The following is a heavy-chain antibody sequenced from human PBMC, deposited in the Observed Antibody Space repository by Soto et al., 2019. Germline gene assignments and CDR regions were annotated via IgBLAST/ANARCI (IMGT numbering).Heavy chain of an antibody. V-gene: IGHV3-30-3*01. CDR2: ISYDGSNK. CDR1: GFTVSIYA. CDR3: AREMESIWGHLVH. Sequence: QVQLVESGGGVVQPGRSLRLSCAASGFTVSIYALHWVRQAPGKGLEWVAVISYDGSNKYLADSVRGRFTISRDNSTNTLYLQMNTLRAEDTAIYYCAREMESIWGHLVHWGQRTLVTVSS. D-gene: IGHD3-16*01. J-gene: IGHJ4*02.